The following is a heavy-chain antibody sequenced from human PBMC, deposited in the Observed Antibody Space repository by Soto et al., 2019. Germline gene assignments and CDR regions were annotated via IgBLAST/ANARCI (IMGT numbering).Heavy chain of an antibody. D-gene: IGHD2-15*01. J-gene: IGHJ2*01. V-gene: IGHV1-18*01. CDR1: GYTFTSYG. CDR2: ISAYNGNT. Sequence: QVQLVQSGAEVKKPGASVKVSCKASGYTFTSYGISWVRQAPGQGLEWMGWISAYNGNTNYAQKLQGRVTMTTDTSTSTAYMELRSLRSDDTAVYYCARDRWGLPVVVVAATPLDLWGRGTLVTVSS. CDR3: ARDRWGLPVVVVAATPLDL.